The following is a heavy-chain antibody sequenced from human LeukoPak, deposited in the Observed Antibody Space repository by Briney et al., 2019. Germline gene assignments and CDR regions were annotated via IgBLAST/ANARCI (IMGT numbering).Heavy chain of an antibody. D-gene: IGHD2-15*01. V-gene: IGHV5-51*01. Sequence: GESLQISCKGSGYSFTSYWIGWVRQMPGKGLEWMGIIYPGDSDTRYSPSFQGQVTISADKSISTAYLQWSSLKASDTAMYYCARQQRFCSGGNCFSLNAFDLWGQGTMVTVSS. CDR3: ARQQRFCSGGNCFSLNAFDL. CDR2: IYPGDSDT. CDR1: GYSFTSYW. J-gene: IGHJ3*01.